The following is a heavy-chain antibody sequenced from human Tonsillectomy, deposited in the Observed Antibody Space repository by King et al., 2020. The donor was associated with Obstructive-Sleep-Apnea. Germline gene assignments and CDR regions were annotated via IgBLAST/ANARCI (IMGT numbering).Heavy chain of an antibody. CDR1: GGTFRNYA. Sequence: VQLVESGAEVKKPGSSVKVSCKASGGTFRNYAINWVRQAPGQGLDWMVGIIPIFGTANYAQKFQGRVTVTADESTSTAYMELSSLRSDDTAVFYCATTYYYDGSGYYWEYYYGMDVWGQGTTVTVSS. V-gene: IGHV1-69*01. CDR2: IIPIFGTA. D-gene: IGHD3-22*01. CDR3: ATTYYYDGSGYYWEYYYGMDV. J-gene: IGHJ6*02.